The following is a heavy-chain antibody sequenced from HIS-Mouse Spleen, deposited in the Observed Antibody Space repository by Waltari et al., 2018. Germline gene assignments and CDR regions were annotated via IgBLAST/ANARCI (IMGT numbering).Heavy chain of an antibody. D-gene: IGHD6-13*01. CDR3: AREIPYSSSWYDWYFDL. J-gene: IGHJ2*01. Sequence: QLQLQESGPGLVTPSETRSLTCTFSGCSLSSISYSLVSFRQPQGKWLECIGSIYYSGSTYYNPSLKSRVTISVDTAKNQFSLKLSSVTAADTAVYYCAREIPYSSSWYDWYFDLWGRGTLVTVSS. V-gene: IGHV4-39*07. CDR1: GCSLSSISYS. CDR2: IYYSGST.